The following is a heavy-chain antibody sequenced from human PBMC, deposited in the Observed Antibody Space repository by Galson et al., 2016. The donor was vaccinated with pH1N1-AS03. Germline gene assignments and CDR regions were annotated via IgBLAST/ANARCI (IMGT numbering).Heavy chain of an antibody. CDR1: GFTFRSYW. CDR2: FSGGVGRT. CDR3: VKDLWMTLDLTA. D-gene: IGHD3-9*01. J-gene: IGHJ5*02. Sequence: SLRLSCAASGFTFRSYWMTWVRQAPGKGLEWVSTFSGGVGRTYYADSAKGRFTISRDTSNNTLYLQMNSLRAEDTAIYYCVKDLWMTLDLTAWGQGTLVTVSS. V-gene: IGHV3-23*01.